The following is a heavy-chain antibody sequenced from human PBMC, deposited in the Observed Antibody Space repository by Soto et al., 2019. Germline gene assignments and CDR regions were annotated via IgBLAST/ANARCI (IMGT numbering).Heavy chain of an antibody. V-gene: IGHV3-30*18. CDR2: MSWDGSDE. CDR1: GFTFSSYG. J-gene: IGHJ4*02. Sequence: QVQLVESGGGVVQPGRSLRLSCAASGFTFSSYGMHWVRQAPGKGLEWVAVMSWDGSDEFYEETVKGRFTVSRDNSRNTLYLQMNILRPEDTAVYYCDKEGCSGGICYGFDYWGQGNLVTVSS. D-gene: IGHD2-15*01. CDR3: DKEGCSGGICYGFDY.